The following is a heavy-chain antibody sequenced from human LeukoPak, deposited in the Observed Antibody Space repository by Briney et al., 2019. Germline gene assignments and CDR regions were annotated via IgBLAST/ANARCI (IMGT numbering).Heavy chain of an antibody. V-gene: IGHV4-59*12. J-gene: IGHJ4*02. CDR3: ARDQAYYDFWSGYSEYYFDY. CDR2: IYYSGST. D-gene: IGHD3-3*01. Sequence: SETLSLTCTVSGGSISSYYWSWIRQPPGKGLEWIGYIYYSGSTNYNPSLKSRVTISVDTSKNQFSLKLSSVTAADTAVYYCARDQAYYDFWSGYSEYYFDYWGQGTLVTVSS. CDR1: GGSISSYY.